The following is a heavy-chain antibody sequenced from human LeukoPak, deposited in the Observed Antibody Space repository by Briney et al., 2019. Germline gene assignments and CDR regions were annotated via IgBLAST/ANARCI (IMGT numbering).Heavy chain of an antibody. J-gene: IGHJ4*02. CDR1: EFTVSNNH. D-gene: IGHD1-26*01. V-gene: IGHV3-66*02. Sequence: GGSLRLSCAASEFTVSNNHMSWVRQAPGKGLEWVSVIYSDGNTYYADSVKGRFTISRDNSKNTLYLQMNSLRAEDTAVYYCARGGGSYQYFDYWGQGTLVTVSS. CDR3: ARGGGSYQYFDY. CDR2: IYSDGNT.